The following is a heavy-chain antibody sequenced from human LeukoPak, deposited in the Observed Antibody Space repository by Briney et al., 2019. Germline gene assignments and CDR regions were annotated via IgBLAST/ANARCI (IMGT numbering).Heavy chain of an antibody. CDR3: ARIGGSRVFGDY. J-gene: IGHJ4*02. CDR1: GVSISSDGYY. Sequence: SETLSLTCTFSGVSISSDGYYWGWVRQPPGKGLEWIGTIYYSGTYYNPSLKSRVTVSVDTSKNQFSLKLSSVTAADTAMYCCARIGGSRVFGDYWGQGILVTVSS. CDR2: IYYSGT. V-gene: IGHV4-39*01. D-gene: IGHD2-15*01.